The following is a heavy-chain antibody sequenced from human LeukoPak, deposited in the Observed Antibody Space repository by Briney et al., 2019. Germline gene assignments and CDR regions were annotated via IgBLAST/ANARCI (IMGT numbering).Heavy chain of an antibody. V-gene: IGHV4-34*01. CDR3: ARARGSPLPPFYYYYYYMDV. J-gene: IGHJ6*03. CDR1: GGSFSGYY. Sequence: PSETLSLTCAVYGGSFSGYYWSWIRQPPGKGLEWIGEINHSGSTNYNPSLKSRVTISVDTSKNQFSLKLSSVTAADTAVYYCARARGSPLPPFYYYYYYMDVWGKGTTVTVSS. CDR2: INHSGST. D-gene: IGHD1-26*01.